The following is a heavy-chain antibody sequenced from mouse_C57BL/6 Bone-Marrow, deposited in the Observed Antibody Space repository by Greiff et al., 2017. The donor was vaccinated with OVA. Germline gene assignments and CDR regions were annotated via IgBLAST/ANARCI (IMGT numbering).Heavy chain of an antibody. CDR3: ARSDGTYGDWFAY. CDR1: GFTFTDYY. D-gene: IGHD1-1*02. Sequence: EVMLVESGGGLVQPGGSLSLSCAASGFTFTDYYMSWVRQPPGKALEWLGFIRNKANGYTTEYSASVKGRFTISRDNSQSILYLQMNALRAEDSATYYCARSDGTYGDWFAYWGQGTLVTVSA. J-gene: IGHJ3*01. CDR2: IRNKANGYTT. V-gene: IGHV7-3*01.